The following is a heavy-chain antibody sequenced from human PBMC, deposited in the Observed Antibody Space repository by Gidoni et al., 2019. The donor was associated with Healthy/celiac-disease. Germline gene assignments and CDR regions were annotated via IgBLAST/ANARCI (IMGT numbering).Heavy chain of an antibody. CDR3: ARENSPRGRDYIWGSYRLDY. CDR1: GGTFSRYA. V-gene: IGHV1-69*01. D-gene: IGHD3-16*02. CDR2: IIPIFGTA. J-gene: IGHJ4*02. Sequence: QVQLVQSGAEVKKPGSSVKVYCKASGGTFSRYAISWVRQAPGQGLEWLGGIIPIFGTANYAQKFQGRVTITADESTSTAYMELSSLRSEDTAVYYCARENSPRGRDYIWGSYRLDYWGQGTLVTVSS.